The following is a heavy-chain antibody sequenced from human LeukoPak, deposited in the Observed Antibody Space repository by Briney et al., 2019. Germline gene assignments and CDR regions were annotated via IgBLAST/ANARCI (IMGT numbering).Heavy chain of an antibody. J-gene: IGHJ4*02. D-gene: IGHD6-13*01. CDR1: GFTFSSDE. CDR2: ISSSGTTK. V-gene: IGHV3-48*03. CDR3: ARAKYSSITYYFDY. Sequence: GSLRLSCAASGFTFSSDEMNWVRQAPGKGLEWVSYISSSGTTKNHADSVKGRFTTSRDNAKNSLYLQMNSLRAEDTAVYYCARAKYSSITYYFDYWGQGTLVTVSS.